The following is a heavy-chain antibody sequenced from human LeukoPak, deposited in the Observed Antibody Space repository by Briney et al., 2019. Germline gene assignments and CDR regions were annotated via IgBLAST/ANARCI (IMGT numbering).Heavy chain of an antibody. J-gene: IGHJ3*02. V-gene: IGHV1-8*03. CDR1: GYTFTSYD. CDR3: ARQETTVIDAFDI. CDR2: MNPNSGNT. D-gene: IGHD4-17*01. Sequence: GASVKVSCKASGYTFTSYDINWVRQATGQGLEWMGWMNPNSGNTGYAQKFQGRFTITRNTSISTANMELSSLRSEDTAVYYCARQETTVIDAFDIWGQGTMVTVSS.